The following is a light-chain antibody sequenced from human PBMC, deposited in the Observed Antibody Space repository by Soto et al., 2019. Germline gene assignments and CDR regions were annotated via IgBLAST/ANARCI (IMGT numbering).Light chain of an antibody. CDR3: SSYTSSSTLHYV. J-gene: IGLJ1*01. Sequence: QSAPTQPASVSGSPGQSITISCTGTGSDVGGYNYVSWYQQHPGKAPKLMIYDVSNRPSGVSNRFSGSKSGNTASLTISGLQAEDEADYYCSSYTSSSTLHYVFGTGTKVTVL. V-gene: IGLV2-14*01. CDR2: DVS. CDR1: GSDVGGYNY.